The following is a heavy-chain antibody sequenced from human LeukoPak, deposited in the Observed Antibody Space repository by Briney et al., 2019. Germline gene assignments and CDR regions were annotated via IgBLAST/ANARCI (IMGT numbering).Heavy chain of an antibody. CDR2: FDPEDGET. CDR1: GYTLTELS. D-gene: IGHD3-22*01. V-gene: IGHV1-24*01. CDR3: ATVSRITMIAPQQRHYYYYYYMDV. J-gene: IGHJ6*03. Sequence: ASVKVSCKVSGYTLTELSMHWVRQAPGKGLEWMGGFDPEDGETIYAQKFQGRVTMTEDTSTDTACMELSSLRSEDTAVYYCATVSRITMIAPQQRHYYYYYYMDVWGKGTTVTVSS.